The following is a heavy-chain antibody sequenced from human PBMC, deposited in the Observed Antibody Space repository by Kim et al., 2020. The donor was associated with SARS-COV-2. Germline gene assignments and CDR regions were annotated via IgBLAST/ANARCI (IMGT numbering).Heavy chain of an antibody. D-gene: IGHD4-17*01. CDR3: ASPPFWSGDQGIDY. CDR2: IYYSGST. Sequence: SETLSLTCTVSGGSISSSSYYWGWIRQPPGKGLEWIGSIYYSGSTYYNPSLKSRVTISVDTSKNQFSLKLSSVTAADTAVYYCASPPFWSGDQGIDYWGQGTLVTVSS. CDR1: GGSISSSSYY. J-gene: IGHJ4*02. V-gene: IGHV4-39*01.